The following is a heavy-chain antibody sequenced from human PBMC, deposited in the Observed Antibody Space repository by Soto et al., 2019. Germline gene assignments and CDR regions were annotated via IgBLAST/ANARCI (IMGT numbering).Heavy chain of an antibody. D-gene: IGHD5-12*01. CDR2: IASRAHNYAT. CDR1: GFSLSGSF. Sequence: EVEVVESGGGLVQPGGSLKLYCAASGFSLSGSFIHWVRQAPGKGPEWVGRIASRAHNYATAYGTSVQGRFTVSRDDSLNTAYLQMNALKTEDTAVYFCAGLMATLLDRFDYWVRGILVTVSA. CDR3: AGLMATLLDRFDY. J-gene: IGHJ4*02. V-gene: IGHV3-73*02.